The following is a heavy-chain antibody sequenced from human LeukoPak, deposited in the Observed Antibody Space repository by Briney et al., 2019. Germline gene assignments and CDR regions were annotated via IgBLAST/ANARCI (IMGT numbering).Heavy chain of an antibody. D-gene: IGHD2-21*02. V-gene: IGHV3-30*04. CDR3: ARGYCGGDCYSCDY. Sequence: GGSLRLSCAASGFTFSSYAMHWVRQAPGKGLEWVAVISFDGSNKFYADSVKGRFTVSRDNSKNTLYVQMNSLRPEDTAVYYCARGYCGGDCYSCDYWGQGTLVTVSS. CDR1: GFTFSSYA. CDR2: ISFDGSNK. J-gene: IGHJ4*02.